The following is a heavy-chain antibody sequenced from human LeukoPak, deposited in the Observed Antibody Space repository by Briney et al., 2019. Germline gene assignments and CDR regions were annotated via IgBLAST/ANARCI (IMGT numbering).Heavy chain of an antibody. CDR3: ARFRSGYCSGGSCSGWFDP. CDR2: ISAYNGNT. V-gene: IGHV1-18*01. Sequence: ASVKVSCKASGYTFHSYGISWVRQAPGQGLEWMDWISAYNGNTNDAQKLQGRVTMTTDTSTSTAYMELRSLGSDDTAVYYCARFRSGYCSGGSCSGWFDPWGQGTLVTVSS. D-gene: IGHD2-15*01. CDR1: GYTFHSYG. J-gene: IGHJ5*02.